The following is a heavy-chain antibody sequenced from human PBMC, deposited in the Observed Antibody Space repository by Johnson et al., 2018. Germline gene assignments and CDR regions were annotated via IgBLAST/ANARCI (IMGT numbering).Heavy chain of an antibody. D-gene: IGHD3-10*02. V-gene: IGHV3-33*01. CDR2: IWYDGTNP. CDR3: ARDPHLCLLADTFDC. CDR1: GFSFRSSG. J-gene: IGHJ3*01. Sequence: VQLVESGGGVVQPGRSLRLSCAASGFSFRSSGMFWVRQAPGKGLEWVATIWYDGTNPSYADSLKGRFSISRDNSKNTLYIKVRSLRAEDTAVYECARDPHLCLLADTFDCWGQGIMVTVSA.